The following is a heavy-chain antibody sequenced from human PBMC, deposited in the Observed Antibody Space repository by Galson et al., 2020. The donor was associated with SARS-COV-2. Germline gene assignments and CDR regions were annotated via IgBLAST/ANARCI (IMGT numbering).Heavy chain of an antibody. D-gene: IGHD6-19*01. CDR1: GFTFSTYR. J-gene: IGHJ4*02. CDR2: ITSSSSYI. V-gene: IGHV3-21*01. CDR3: ATSVDGTVFDS. Sequence: GESLKISCAGSGFTFSTYRLNWVRQSPGKGLEWVSSITSSSSYIYYAESVKGRFTMSRDNAKNSVLLQMSSLRAEDSAVYYCATSVDGTVFDSWGQGTLVTVSS.